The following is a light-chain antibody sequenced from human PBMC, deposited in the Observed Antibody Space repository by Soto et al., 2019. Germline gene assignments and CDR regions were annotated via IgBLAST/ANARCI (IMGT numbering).Light chain of an antibody. Sequence: QSALTQPASLSGSPGQSITISGTGTTSDVGGYNYVSWYQHHPGKAPKLMIYDVRNRPSGVSNRFSGSRSGNTASLTISGLRADDEANYYCSSYTSRDTVIFGGGTKLTVL. V-gene: IGLV2-14*03. CDR3: SSYTSRDTVI. CDR2: DVR. CDR1: TSDVGGYNY. J-gene: IGLJ2*01.